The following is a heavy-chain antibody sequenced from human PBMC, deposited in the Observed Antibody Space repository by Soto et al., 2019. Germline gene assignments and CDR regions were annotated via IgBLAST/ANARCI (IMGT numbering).Heavy chain of an antibody. D-gene: IGHD2-2*01. V-gene: IGHV1-3*01. Sequence: ASVKVSCKASGCSFIRYAMHWVRQAPGERPEWMGWINGGNGNTKYSQKFQGRVKMTRDTSTTTVYMELTSLTHEDTAVYYCARQSGYCSSDSCRTGLDPWGQGTLVTVSS. J-gene: IGHJ5*02. CDR1: GCSFIRYA. CDR3: ARQSGYCSSDSCRTGLDP. CDR2: INGGNGNT.